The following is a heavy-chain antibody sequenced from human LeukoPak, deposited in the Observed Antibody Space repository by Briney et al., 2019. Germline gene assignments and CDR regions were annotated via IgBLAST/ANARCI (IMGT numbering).Heavy chain of an antibody. CDR2: INHSGST. D-gene: IGHD3-3*01. CDR1: GGSFSGYY. CDR3: ARRRITIFGVVSYFDY. Sequence: SGTLSLTCAVYGGSFSGYYWSWIRQPPGKGLEWIGEINHSGSTNYNPSLKSRVTISVDTSKNQFSLKLSSVTAADTAVYYCARRRITIFGVVSYFDYWGQGTLVTVSS. V-gene: IGHV4-34*01. J-gene: IGHJ4*02.